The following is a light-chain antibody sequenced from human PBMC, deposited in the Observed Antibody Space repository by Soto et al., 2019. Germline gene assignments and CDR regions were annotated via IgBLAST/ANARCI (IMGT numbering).Light chain of an antibody. V-gene: IGKV1-33*01. CDR3: QQYDNVPT. CDR2: GAS. CDR1: QAINND. Sequence: DIQMTQSPSSLSASVGDRVTITCQASQAINNDLLWYQQKPGQPPKLLIYGASILETGVPSRFSGRGSGKHFTFTITSLQPEDIATYYCQQYDNVPTFGQGTKLEMK. J-gene: IGKJ2*01.